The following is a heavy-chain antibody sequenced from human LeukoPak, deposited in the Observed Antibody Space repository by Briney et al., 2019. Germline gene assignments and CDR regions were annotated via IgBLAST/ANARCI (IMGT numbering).Heavy chain of an antibody. CDR2: INRSGST. D-gene: IGHD3-10*01. CDR1: GGSISGYY. J-gene: IGHJ4*02. Sequence: SETLSLTCAVYGGSISGYYWTWIRQPPGKGLEWIGEINRSGSTNYNPSLKSRVTISLDTSKKQSSLKLSSVTAADTAVYYCAAYYGSGTYFDYWGQGTLVTVSS. CDR3: AAYYGSGTYFDY. V-gene: IGHV4-34*01.